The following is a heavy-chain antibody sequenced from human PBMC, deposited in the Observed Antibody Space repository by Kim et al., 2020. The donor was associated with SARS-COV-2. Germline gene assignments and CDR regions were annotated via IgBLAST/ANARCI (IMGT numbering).Heavy chain of an antibody. CDR3: ARLADWFDP. V-gene: IGHV4-59*08. Sequence: SETLSLTCTVSGGSISSYYWSWIRQPPGKGLEWIGYIYYSGSTNYNPSLKSRVTISVDTSKNQFSLKLSSVTAADTAVYYCARLADWFDPWGQGTLVTVSS. CDR2: IYYSGST. J-gene: IGHJ5*02. CDR1: GGSISSYY.